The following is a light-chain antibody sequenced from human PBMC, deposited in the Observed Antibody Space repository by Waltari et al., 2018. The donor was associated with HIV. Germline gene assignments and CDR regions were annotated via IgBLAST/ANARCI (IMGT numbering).Light chain of an antibody. CDR2: DVS. CDR3: SSYTGSSTLGV. CDR1: SSDVGSYNY. V-gene: IGLV2-14*03. J-gene: IGLJ1*01. Sequence: QSALTQPASVSGSPGQSITISCTGASSDVGSYNYVSWYQQHPGKAPNLMIYDVSNRPSGVSNRFSGSKSGNTASLTISGLQADDEADYYCSSYTGSSTLGVFGTGTRVTVL.